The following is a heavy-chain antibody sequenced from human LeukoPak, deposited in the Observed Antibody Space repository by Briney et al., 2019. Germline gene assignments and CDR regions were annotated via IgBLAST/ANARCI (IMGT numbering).Heavy chain of an antibody. V-gene: IGHV3-30*01. CDR1: GFTFSSYA. J-gene: IGHJ4*02. Sequence: PGGSLRLSCAASGFTFSSYAMHWVRQAPGRGLEWVAVISYDGSNKYYADSVKGRFTISRDNSKNTLYLQMNSLRAEDTAVYYCARAFYGIQLWYPDYWGQGTLVTVSS. CDR3: ARAFYGIQLWYPDY. D-gene: IGHD5-18*01. CDR2: ISYDGSNK.